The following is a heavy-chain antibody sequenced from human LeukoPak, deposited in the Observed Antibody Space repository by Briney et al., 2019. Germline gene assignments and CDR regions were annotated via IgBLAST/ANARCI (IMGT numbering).Heavy chain of an antibody. CDR3: ARLNDYYYYYMDV. D-gene: IGHD1-1*01. V-gene: IGHV3-7*01. CDR2: IKQDGSEK. CDR1: GFTFSSYW. Sequence: EGSLRLSCAASGFTFSSYWMSWVRQAPGKGLEWVANIKQDGSEKYYVDSVKGRFTISRDNAKNSLYLQMNSLRAEDTAVYYCARLNDYYYYYMDVWGKGTTVTVSS. J-gene: IGHJ6*03.